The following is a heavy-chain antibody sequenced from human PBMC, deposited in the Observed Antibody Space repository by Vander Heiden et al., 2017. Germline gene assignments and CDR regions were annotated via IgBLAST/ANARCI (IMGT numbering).Heavy chain of an antibody. V-gene: IGHV3-49*03. J-gene: IGHJ4*02. CDR3: SRVTARRNY. CDR1: GFTFGDYA. Sequence: EVQLVESGGDLVQPGRSLRLSCTASGFTFGDYAMSWFRQTPGKGLEWVGFIRSKAYGGTAEYAASVKGRFTISREDSKSIAYLQMNSLNTEDTGVYYCSRVTARRNYWGQGTLVTVSS. D-gene: IGHD6-6*01. CDR2: IRSKAYGGTA.